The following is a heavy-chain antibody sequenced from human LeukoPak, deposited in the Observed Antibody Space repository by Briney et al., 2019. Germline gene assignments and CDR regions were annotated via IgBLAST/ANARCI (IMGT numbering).Heavy chain of an antibody. J-gene: IGHJ5*02. V-gene: IGHV4-59*08. CDR1: GGSISSYY. Sequence: PSETLSLTCTVSGGSISSYYWSWIRQPPGKGLEWIGYIYYSGSTNYNPSLKSRVTISVDTSKNQFSLKLSSVTAADTAVYYCARRHPQTAFDPWGQGTLVTVSS. CDR3: ARRHPQTAFDP. D-gene: IGHD1-1*01. CDR2: IYYSGST.